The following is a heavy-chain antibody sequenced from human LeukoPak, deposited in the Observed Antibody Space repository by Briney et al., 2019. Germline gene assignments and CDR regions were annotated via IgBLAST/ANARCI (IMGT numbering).Heavy chain of an antibody. D-gene: IGHD3-22*01. J-gene: IGHJ4*02. CDR2: INWNGGST. CDR3: ARGLDSSGFSGY. CDR1: GFTFSSYA. Sequence: RGSLRLSCAASGFTFSSYAMGWVRQAPGKGLEWVSGINWNGGSTGYADSVKGRFTISRDNAKNSLSLQMNSLRAEDTALYYCARGLDSSGFSGYWGQGTLVTVSS. V-gene: IGHV3-20*04.